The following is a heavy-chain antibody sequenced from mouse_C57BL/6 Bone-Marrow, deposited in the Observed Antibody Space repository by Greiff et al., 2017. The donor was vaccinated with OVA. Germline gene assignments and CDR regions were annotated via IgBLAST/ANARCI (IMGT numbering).Heavy chain of an antibody. CDR3: TTPTYDYYAMDY. CDR1: GFNIKDDY. CDR2: IDPENGDT. Sequence: EVQLQQSGAELVRPGASVKLSCTASGFNIKDDYMHWVKQRPEQGLEWIGWIDPENGDTEYASKFQGKATITADTSSNTAYLQLSSLTSEDTAVYYCTTPTYDYYAMDYWGQGTSVTVSS. V-gene: IGHV14-4*01. D-gene: IGHD6-1*01. J-gene: IGHJ4*01.